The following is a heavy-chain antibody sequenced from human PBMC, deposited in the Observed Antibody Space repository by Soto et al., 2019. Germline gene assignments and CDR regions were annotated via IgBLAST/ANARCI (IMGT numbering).Heavy chain of an antibody. CDR2: ISSNGIGT. CDR1: GFTLSSDA. CDR3: ARRARADYYYMDV. D-gene: IGHD6-6*01. V-gene: IGHV3-64*01. Sequence: EVQLVESGGGLAQPGGSLRLSCAASGFTLSSDAMDWVRQAPGKGLEYVSGISSNGIGTYYANSVKGRFTISRDNSKNTVYLQMASLRPEDMAVYYWARRARADYYYMDVWGKGTTVTVS. J-gene: IGHJ6*03.